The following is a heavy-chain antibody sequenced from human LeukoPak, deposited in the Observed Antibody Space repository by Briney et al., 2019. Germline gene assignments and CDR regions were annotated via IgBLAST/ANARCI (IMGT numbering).Heavy chain of an antibody. D-gene: IGHD3-9*01. J-gene: IGHJ4*02. V-gene: IGHV1-69*13. CDR3: ARGSPYYDILTGYPHDDY. CDR2: IIPIFGTA. Sequence: SVTVSCKASGGTFSSYAISWVRQAPGQGLEWMGGIIPIFGTANYAQKFQGRVTITADESTSTAYMELSSLRSEDTAVYYCARGSPYYDILTGYPHDDYWGQGTLVTVSS. CDR1: GGTFSSYA.